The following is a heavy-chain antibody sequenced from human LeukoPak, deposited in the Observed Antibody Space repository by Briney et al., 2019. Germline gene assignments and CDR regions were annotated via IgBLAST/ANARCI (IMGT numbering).Heavy chain of an antibody. J-gene: IGHJ4*02. CDR2: IWYDGSKI. V-gene: IGHV3-33*01. CDR3: ARGDSSSHYYFDY. Sequence: GGSLRLSCAASGFNFNNYGMHWVRQAPGKGLEWVAFIWYDGSKISYADSVKGRFTISRDNAKNSLYLQMNSLRAEDTAVYYCARGDSSSHYYFDYWGQGTLVTVSS. D-gene: IGHD6-13*01. CDR1: GFNFNNYG.